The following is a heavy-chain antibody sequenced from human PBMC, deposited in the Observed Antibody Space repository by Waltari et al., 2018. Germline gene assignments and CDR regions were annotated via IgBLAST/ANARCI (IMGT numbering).Heavy chain of an antibody. D-gene: IGHD2-15*01. CDR1: GGSFSSYY. CDR2: LNHSGDT. J-gene: IGHJ4*02. Sequence: QVQLQQWGAGLLKPSETLSLTCAVHGGSFSSYYWTWIRQPPGKGREWIGGLNHSGDTNYSPSLKSRVTISVDTSKNQFSLRLTSVTAADTAVYYCARGVRRYSGLWSQGTLVTVSS. CDR3: ARGVRRYSGL. V-gene: IGHV4-34*01.